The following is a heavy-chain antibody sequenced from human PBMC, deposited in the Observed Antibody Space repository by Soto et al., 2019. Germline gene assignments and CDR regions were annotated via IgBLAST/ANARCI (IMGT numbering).Heavy chain of an antibody. D-gene: IGHD4-17*01. CDR1: NGSISSRSSY. V-gene: IGHV4-39*01. CDR3: GGQDYGAKGYYFEN. CDR2: IYYIGNT. Sequence: QLQLQESGSGLVKPSETLSLTCIVSNGSISSRSSYWGWIRQTPGKGLEWIGSIYYIGNTYYNPPLKSRVTISIDTSKTQFSLKMNSVTAADTAVYFCGGQDYGAKGYYFENCG. J-gene: IGHJ4*01.